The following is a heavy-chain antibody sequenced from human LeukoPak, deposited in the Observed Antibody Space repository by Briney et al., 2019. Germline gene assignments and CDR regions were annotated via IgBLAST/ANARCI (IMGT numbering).Heavy chain of an antibody. V-gene: IGHV5-51*01. CDR3: ARRVVGATSAFDI. D-gene: IGHD1-26*01. Sequence: GESLKISCKGSGYSFTSCWIGWVRQMPGKGLEWMGIIYPGDSDTRYSPSFQGQVTISADKSISTAYLQWSSLKASDTAMYYCARRVVGATSAFDIWGQGTMVTVSS. J-gene: IGHJ3*02. CDR1: GYSFTSCW. CDR2: IYPGDSDT.